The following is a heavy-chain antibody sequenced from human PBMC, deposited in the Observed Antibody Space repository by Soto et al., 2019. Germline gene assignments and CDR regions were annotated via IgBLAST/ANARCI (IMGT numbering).Heavy chain of an antibody. CDR3: ARLQLGGDRMLNWFDP. D-gene: IGHD2-21*02. Sequence: ASVKVYCKAQCYSFTKCGSGWVRQAPGHGLEWMGLINVYNGDIKVAQKFQDRVSMTTDTSTDTAYMELKSLRSGDTAVYYCARLQLGGDRMLNWFDPWGQGTLVTVSS. CDR2: INVYNGDI. J-gene: IGHJ5*02. V-gene: IGHV1-18*01. CDR1: CYSFTKCG.